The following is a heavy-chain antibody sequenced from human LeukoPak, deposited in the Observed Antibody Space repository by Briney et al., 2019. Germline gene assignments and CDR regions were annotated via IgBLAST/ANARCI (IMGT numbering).Heavy chain of an antibody. Sequence: GGSLRLSCAASGFTFSSYGMHWVRQAPGKGLEWVAFIRYDGSNKYYADSVKGRFTISRDNSKNTLYLQMNSLRAEDTAVYYCAKDREATVVTGTDYWGQGTLVTVSS. D-gene: IGHD4-23*01. CDR2: IRYDGSNK. CDR3: AKDREATVVTGTDY. J-gene: IGHJ4*02. CDR1: GFTFSSYG. V-gene: IGHV3-30*02.